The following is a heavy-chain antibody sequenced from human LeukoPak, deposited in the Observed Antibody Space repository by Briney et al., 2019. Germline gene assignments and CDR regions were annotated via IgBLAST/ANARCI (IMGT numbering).Heavy chain of an antibody. CDR1: GFTFSADW. CDR3: AKMKGHPLPKYYMDV. D-gene: IGHD1-26*01. Sequence: QPGGSLRLSCVASGFTFSADWMHWVRQAPGEGLVWVARIDGDATITNYADSVRGRFTISRDNSKNTLYLEMNSLRAEDTAIYYCAKMKGHPLPKYYMDVWGQGTTVTVSS. CDR2: IDGDATIT. J-gene: IGHJ6*01. V-gene: IGHV3-74*01.